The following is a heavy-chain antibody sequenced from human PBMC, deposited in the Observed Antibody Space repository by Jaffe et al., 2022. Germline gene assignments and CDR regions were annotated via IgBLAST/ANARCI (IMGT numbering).Heavy chain of an antibody. CDR2: IYTSGST. V-gene: IGHV4-61*02. CDR1: GGSISSGSYY. J-gene: IGHJ4*02. D-gene: IGHD3-9*01. Sequence: QVQLQESGPGLVKPSQTLSLTCTVSGGSISSGSYYWSWIRQPAGKGLEWIGRIYTSGSTNYNPSLKSRVTISVDTSKNQFSLKLSSVTAADTAVYYCARDGDFDWLSYFDYWGQGTLVTVSS. CDR3: ARDGDFDWLSYFDY.